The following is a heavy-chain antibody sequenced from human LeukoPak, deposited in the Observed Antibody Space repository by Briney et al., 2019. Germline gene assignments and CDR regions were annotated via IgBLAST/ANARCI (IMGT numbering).Heavy chain of an antibody. D-gene: IGHD2-2*02. Sequence: GRSLRLSCAASRFTFSSYDMHWVRQAPGKGLEWVAVISYDGSNKYYAESVKGRFAISRDNSKNTVYLQMNSRRVEDTAVYYCARANTPFADYWGQGTMVTVSS. CDR3: ARANTPFADY. CDR2: ISYDGSNK. J-gene: IGHJ4*02. V-gene: IGHV3-30*09. CDR1: RFTFSSYD.